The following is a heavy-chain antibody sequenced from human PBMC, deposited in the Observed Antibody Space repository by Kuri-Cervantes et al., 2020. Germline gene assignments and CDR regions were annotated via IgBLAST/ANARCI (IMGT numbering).Heavy chain of an antibody. CDR2: ISYDGSNK. J-gene: IGHJ6*02. CDR1: GFTFSSYA. Sequence: LSLTCAASGFTFSSYAMHWVRQAPGKGLEWVAVISYDGSNKYYADSVKGRFTISRDNSKNTLYLQMNSLRAEDTAVYYCARDVADRSWYLGYYYCGMDVWGQGTTVTVSS. CDR3: ARDVADRSWYLGYYYCGMDV. V-gene: IGHV3-30-3*01. D-gene: IGHD6-13*01.